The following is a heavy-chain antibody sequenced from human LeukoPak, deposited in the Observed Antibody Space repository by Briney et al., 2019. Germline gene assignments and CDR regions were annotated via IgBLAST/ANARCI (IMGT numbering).Heavy chain of an antibody. CDR3: ARVETDYDSSGYDGYYFDY. J-gene: IGHJ4*02. D-gene: IGHD3-22*01. CDR2: INPSGGST. Sequence: GASVKVSCKASGYTFTSYYMHWVRQAPGQGLEWMGIINPSGGSTSYAQKFQGRVTMTRDTSTSTVYMELSSLRSEDTAVYYCARVETDYDSSGYDGYYFDYWGQGTLVTVSS. CDR1: GYTFTSYY. V-gene: IGHV1-46*01.